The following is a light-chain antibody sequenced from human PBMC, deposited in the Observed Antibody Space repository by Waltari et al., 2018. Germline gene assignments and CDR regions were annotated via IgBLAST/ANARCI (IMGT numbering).Light chain of an antibody. V-gene: IGKV1-39*01. CDR2: GPS. CDR1: QNISSY. Sequence: IQMTQSPSSLSASVGDRVTISCRASQNISSYLNWYQQKPGKAPKLLIYGPSSLQSGVPSRFSGSGSGTDFTLTISSLQPEDFAIYYCQQSYITLTFGGGTNVEIK. J-gene: IGKJ4*01. CDR3: QQSYITLT.